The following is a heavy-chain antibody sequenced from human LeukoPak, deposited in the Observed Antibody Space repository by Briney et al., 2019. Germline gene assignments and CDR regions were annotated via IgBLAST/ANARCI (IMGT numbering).Heavy chain of an antibody. CDR1: GFTFDDYA. CDR3: ARAGDYYDSSGYPDGAFDI. D-gene: IGHD3-22*01. Sequence: PGGSLRLSCAASGFTFDDYAMHWVRQAPGKGLEWVSLISWDGGSTYYADSVKGRFTISRDNSKNSLYLQMNSLRAEDTALYYCARAGDYYDSSGYPDGAFDIWGQGTMVTVSS. J-gene: IGHJ3*02. V-gene: IGHV3-43D*03. CDR2: ISWDGGST.